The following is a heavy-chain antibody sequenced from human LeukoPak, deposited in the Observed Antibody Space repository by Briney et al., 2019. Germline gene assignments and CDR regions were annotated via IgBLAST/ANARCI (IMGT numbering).Heavy chain of an antibody. CDR3: ARDFLRLETSERDYYGSE. Sequence: ASVKVSCKASGYTFTSYGISWVRQAPGQGLEWMGWISAYNGNTNYAQKLQGRVTMTTDTSTSTAYMELRSLRSDDTAVYYCARDFLRLETSERDYYGSEWGQGTLVTVSS. V-gene: IGHV1-18*01. CDR2: ISAYNGNT. CDR1: GYTFTSYG. D-gene: IGHD3-10*01. J-gene: IGHJ4*02.